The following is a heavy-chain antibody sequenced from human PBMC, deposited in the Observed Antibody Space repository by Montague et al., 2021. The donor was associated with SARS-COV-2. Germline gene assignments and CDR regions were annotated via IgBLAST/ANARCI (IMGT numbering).Heavy chain of an antibody. CDR1: GDSMNNYY. V-gene: IGHV4-59*01. CDR2: INDSAST. J-gene: IGHJ4*02. CDR3: ARASIYRSSWYAYFDY. Sequence: SETLSLTCTVSGDSMNNYYWSWIRQPPGKGLEWIGYINDSASTHYNPSLQSRVTLSKDTSKNPFSLRLTSVIAPDTAMYFCARASIYRSSWYAYFDYWGQGTLVAVSS. D-gene: IGHD6-13*01.